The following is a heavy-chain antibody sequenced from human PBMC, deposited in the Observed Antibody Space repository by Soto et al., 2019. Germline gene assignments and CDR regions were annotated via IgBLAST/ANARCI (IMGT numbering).Heavy chain of an antibody. Sequence: TSETLSLTCTVSGGSISSYYWSWIRQPPGKGLEWIGYIYYSGSTNYNPSLKSRVTISVDTSKNQFSLKLSSVTAADTAVYYCARISGDYVVDAFDTWGQGTMVT. J-gene: IGHJ3*02. CDR3: ARISGDYVVDAFDT. CDR1: GGSISSYY. CDR2: IYYSGST. V-gene: IGHV4-59*08. D-gene: IGHD4-17*01.